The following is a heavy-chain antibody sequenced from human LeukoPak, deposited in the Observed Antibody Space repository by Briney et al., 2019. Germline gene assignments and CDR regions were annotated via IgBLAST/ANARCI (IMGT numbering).Heavy chain of an antibody. CDR3: ASGGLGTRKYYSDPFHY. J-gene: IGHJ4*02. D-gene: IGHD3-10*01. CDR1: GFAVSSNY. V-gene: IGHV3-53*01. CDR2: IYSAGGI. Sequence: GGSLRLSCAASGFAVSSNYIGWVRQAPGKGLEWVSIIYSAGGIYYADSVRGRFTISRDNSKNTVGLQMNSLTVEDTAVYYCASGGLGTRKYYSDPFHYWGQGTLVTVSS.